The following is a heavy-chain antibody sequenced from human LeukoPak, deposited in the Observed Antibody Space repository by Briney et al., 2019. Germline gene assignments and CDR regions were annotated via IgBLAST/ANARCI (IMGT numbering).Heavy chain of an antibody. J-gene: IGHJ3*02. CDR1: GFTFSSYR. D-gene: IGHD3-10*01. V-gene: IGHV3-74*01. CDR3: STGSGHAFDI. Sequence: GGSLRLSCAASGFTFSSYRMHWVRQVPGKGLVWVSRINSDGSSTSYADSVKGRFTISRDNAKNTLYVQMNSLRAEDTAVYYRSTGSGHAFDIWGRGTMVTVSS. CDR2: INSDGSST.